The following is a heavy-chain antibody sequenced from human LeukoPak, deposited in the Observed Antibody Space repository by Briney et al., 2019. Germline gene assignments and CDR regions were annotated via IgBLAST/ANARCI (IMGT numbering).Heavy chain of an antibody. CDR3: VRERAALYNWLDP. V-gene: IGHV3-48*01. CDR2: ISSSSSTI. CDR1: GFTFSSYS. D-gene: IGHD2-15*01. J-gene: IGHJ5*02. Sequence: GGSLRLSCAASGFTFSSYSMNWVRQAPGKGLEWVSYISSSSSTIYYADSVKGRFTISRDDAKNSLYLQMNSLRAEATAIYYCVRERAALYNWLDPWGQGTLVTASS.